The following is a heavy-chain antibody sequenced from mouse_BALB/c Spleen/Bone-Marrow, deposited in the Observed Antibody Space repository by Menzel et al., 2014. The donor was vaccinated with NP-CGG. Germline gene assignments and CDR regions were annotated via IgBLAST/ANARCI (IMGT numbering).Heavy chain of an antibody. Sequence: VHVTQSGPALVKPGASVKISCKASGYTFTDFNMHWVKQSHGKSLELIGFLSPYIGGTGYNQKFKSKATLTVDSSSSTAYMELRSLTSEDSAVYYCARGRRYDGPYFDYWGQGTTLTVAS. CDR1: GYTFTDFN. J-gene: IGHJ2*01. V-gene: IGHV1S29*02. D-gene: IGHD2-14*01. CDR3: ARGRRYDGPYFDY. CDR2: LSPYIGGT.